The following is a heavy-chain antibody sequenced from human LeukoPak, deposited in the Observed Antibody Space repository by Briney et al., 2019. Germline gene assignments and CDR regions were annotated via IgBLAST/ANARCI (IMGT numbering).Heavy chain of an antibody. V-gene: IGHV3-21*01. CDR3: ARVLSSGWYAFDI. J-gene: IGHJ3*02. D-gene: IGHD6-19*01. CDR2: ISSSSSYI. Sequence: GGSLRLSCAASGFTFSSYAVHWVRQAPGKGLEWVSSISSSSSYIYYADSVKGRFTISRDNAKNSLYLQMNSLRAEDTAVYYCARVLSSGWYAFDIWGQGTMVTVSS. CDR1: GFTFSSYA.